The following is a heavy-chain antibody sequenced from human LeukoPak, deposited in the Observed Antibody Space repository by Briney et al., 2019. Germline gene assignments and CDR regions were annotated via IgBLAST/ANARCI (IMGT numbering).Heavy chain of an antibody. CDR1: GFSVSSNY. CDR3: ARVGNGYYWAFDI. V-gene: IGHV3-53*04. Sequence: GGSLRLSCAASGFSVSSNYMSWVRQAPGKGLEWVSLLYSGGTTSYPASVKGRFTISRHDSKNTLYLQMNSLGAEDTAVYYCARVGNGYYWAFDIWGQGTMVTVSS. D-gene: IGHD3-22*01. CDR2: LYSGGTT. J-gene: IGHJ3*02.